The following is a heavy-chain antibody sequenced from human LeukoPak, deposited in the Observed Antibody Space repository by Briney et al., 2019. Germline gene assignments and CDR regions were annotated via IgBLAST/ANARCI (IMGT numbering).Heavy chain of an antibody. D-gene: IGHD2-2*01. CDR1: GYTFTSYG. CDR3: ARDHSDIVVVPAAMGGFDP. CDR2: ISAHNGNT. V-gene: IGHV1-18*01. J-gene: IGHJ5*02. Sequence: ASVKVSCKASGYTFTSYGISWVRQAPGQGLEWMGWISAHNGNTNYAQKLQGRVTMTTDTSTSTAYMELRSLRSDDTAVYYCARDHSDIVVVPAAMGGFDPWGQGTLVTVSS.